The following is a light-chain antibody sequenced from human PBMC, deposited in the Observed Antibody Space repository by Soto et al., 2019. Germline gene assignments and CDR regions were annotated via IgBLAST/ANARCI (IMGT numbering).Light chain of an antibody. Sequence: QSVLTQPASVSGSPGQSITISCTGTSSDVGGYNYVSWYQHHPGKAPKLMIFDVSNRPSGVSNRFSGSKSGNTASLTISGLQAEDEADYYCSSYTASSTYVF. CDR1: SSDVGGYNY. V-gene: IGLV2-14*03. CDR3: SSYTASSTYV. J-gene: IGLJ1*01. CDR2: DVS.